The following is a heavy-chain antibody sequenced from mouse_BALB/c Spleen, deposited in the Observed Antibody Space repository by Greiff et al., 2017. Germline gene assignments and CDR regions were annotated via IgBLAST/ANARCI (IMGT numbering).Heavy chain of an antibody. D-gene: IGHD2-10*02. Sequence: QVQLQQSGPQLVRPGASVKISCKASGYSFTSYYIHWVKQRPGQGLEWIGWIYPGNVNTKYNEKFKGKATLTADKSSSTAYMQLSSLTSEDSAVYFCARGRYGNSFDYWGQGTTLTVSS. CDR3: ARGRYGNSFDY. CDR1: GYSFTSYY. CDR2: IYPGNVNT. J-gene: IGHJ2*01. V-gene: IGHV1S56*01.